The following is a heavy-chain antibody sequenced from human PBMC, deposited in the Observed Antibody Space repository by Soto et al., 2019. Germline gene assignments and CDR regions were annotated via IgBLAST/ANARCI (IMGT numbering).Heavy chain of an antibody. Sequence: QVQLVQSGAEVKKPGASVKVSCKASGYSFTSHGISWVRQAPGQGLEWMAWISASNGDTNYAQKFQGRVTVTTDTSTSTGYMELRRLRSEDTAGYYCARMVRGSNIDYYHYMDVWGKGTTVTVSS. CDR2: ISASNGDT. CDR3: ARMVRGSNIDYYHYMDV. V-gene: IGHV1-18*01. D-gene: IGHD3-10*01. J-gene: IGHJ6*03. CDR1: GYSFTSHG.